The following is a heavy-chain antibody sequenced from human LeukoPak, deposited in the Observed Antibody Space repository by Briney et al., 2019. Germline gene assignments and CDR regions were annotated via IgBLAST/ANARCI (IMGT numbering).Heavy chain of an antibody. Sequence: SGGSLRLSCAASGFTFSSYWMSWVRQAPGKGLEWVSGISGSGDNTYYADSVKGRFTISRDNSKNTLSLQMNSLRAEDTAVYYCAKGTSIVLKYYCDYWGQGTLVTVSS. V-gene: IGHV3-23*01. CDR3: AKGTSIVLKYYCDY. D-gene: IGHD2-8*01. J-gene: IGHJ4*02. CDR2: ISGSGDNT. CDR1: GFTFSSYW.